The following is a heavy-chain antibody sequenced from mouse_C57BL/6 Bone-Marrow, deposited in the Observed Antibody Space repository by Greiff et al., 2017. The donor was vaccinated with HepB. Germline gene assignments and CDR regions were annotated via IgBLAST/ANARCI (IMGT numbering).Heavy chain of an antibody. CDR3: ARRLRFYAMDY. CDR1: GYTFTSYW. Sequence: VQLQQPGAELVKPGASVKLSCKASGYTFTSYWMHWVKQRPGQGLEWIGEIDPSDSYTNYNQKFKGKSTLTVDKSSSTAYMQLSSLTSEDSAVYYCARRLRFYAMDYWGQGTSVTVSS. V-gene: IGHV1-69*01. J-gene: IGHJ4*01. D-gene: IGHD1-1*01. CDR2: IDPSDSYT.